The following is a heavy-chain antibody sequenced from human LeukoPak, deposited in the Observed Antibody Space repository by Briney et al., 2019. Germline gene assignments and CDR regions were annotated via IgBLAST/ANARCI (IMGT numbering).Heavy chain of an antibody. CDR2: IYTSGCT. CDR1: GGSISSYY. D-gene: IGHD2-2*02. J-gene: IGHJ5*02. Sequence: SETLSLTCTVSGGSISSYYWSWIRQPAGKGLEWIGRIYTSGCTNYNPSLKRLVPMSVDTSKNQFSLKLSSVTAADTAVYYCARQDSAIVYNWFDPWGQGTLVTVSS. CDR3: ARQDSAIVYNWFDP. V-gene: IGHV4-4*07.